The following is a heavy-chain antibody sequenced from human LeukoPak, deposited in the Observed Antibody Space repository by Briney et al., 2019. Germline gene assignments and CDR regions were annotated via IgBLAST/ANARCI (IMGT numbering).Heavy chain of an antibody. CDR3: ARDRDEYFDRPWDY. D-gene: IGHD3-9*01. CDR2: MNPNSGNT. Sequence: ASVEVSCKASGYTFISYDINWVRQATGQGLEWMGWMNPNSGNTGYAQKFQGRVTMTRDTSISTAYMELRSLRSDDTAVYYCARDRDEYFDRPWDYWGQGTLVTVSS. CDR1: GYTFISYD. V-gene: IGHV1-8*01. J-gene: IGHJ4*02.